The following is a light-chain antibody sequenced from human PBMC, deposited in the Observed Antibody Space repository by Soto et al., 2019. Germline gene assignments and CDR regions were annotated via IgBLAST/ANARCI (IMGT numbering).Light chain of an antibody. V-gene: IGKV1-5*03. Sequence: DIQMTQSLSTLSASVGDRVTITCRASQSISSWLAWYQQKPGKAPKLLIYKASYLESGVPSKFSGSGSGTEFTLTISSLQPDDFATYYCQHHRAFGPGTKVEIK. CDR1: QSISSW. J-gene: IGKJ1*01. CDR2: KAS. CDR3: QHHRA.